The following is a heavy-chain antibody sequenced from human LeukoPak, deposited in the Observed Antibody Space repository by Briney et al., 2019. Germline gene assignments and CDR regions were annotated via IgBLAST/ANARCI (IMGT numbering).Heavy chain of an antibody. CDR3: ARGGEQLVPFDY. D-gene: IGHD6-6*01. V-gene: IGHV4-34*01. J-gene: IGHJ4*02. CDR1: GGSFSGYY. Sequence: KPSETLSLTCAAYGGSFSGYYWSWIRQPPGKGLEWIGEINHSGSTNYNPSLKSRVTISVDTSKNQFSLKLSSVTAADTAVYYCARGGEQLVPFDYWGQGTLVTVSS. CDR2: INHSGST.